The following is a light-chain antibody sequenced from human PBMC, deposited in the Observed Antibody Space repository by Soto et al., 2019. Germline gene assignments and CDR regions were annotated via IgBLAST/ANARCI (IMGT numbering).Light chain of an antibody. J-gene: IGKJ1*01. CDR1: QSISYW. V-gene: IGKV1-5*01. Sequence: DIQMTQAPSTLSASVGDRVTITCRASQSISYWLAWYQQKPGKAPNLLIYDASNLESGVPSRFSGSGSGTKFTLTIASLQPDDFATYYCQQYETFSGTFGPGTKVDI. CDR3: QQYETFSGT. CDR2: DAS.